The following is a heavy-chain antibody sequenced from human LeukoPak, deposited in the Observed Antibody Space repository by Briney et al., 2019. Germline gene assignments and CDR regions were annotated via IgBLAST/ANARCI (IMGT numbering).Heavy chain of an antibody. CDR2: FDPEDGET. J-gene: IGHJ4*02. Sequence: ASAKVSCEVSGYTLTELSMHWVRQAPGKGLEWMGGFDPEDGETIYAQKFQGRVTMTEDTSTDTAYMELSSLRSEDTAVYYCATVPLIVGATQQPQWGQGTLVTVSS. V-gene: IGHV1-24*01. D-gene: IGHD1-26*01. CDR3: ATVPLIVGATQQPQ. CDR1: GYTLTELS.